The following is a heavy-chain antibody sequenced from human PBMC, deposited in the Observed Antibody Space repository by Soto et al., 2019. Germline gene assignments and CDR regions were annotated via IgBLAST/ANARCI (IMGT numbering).Heavy chain of an antibody. CDR1: GFTFSSYA. V-gene: IGHV3-30-3*01. CDR3: ARSAVAGLYYFDY. CDR2: ISYDGSNK. Sequence: GSLRLSCAASGFTFSSYAMHWVRQAPGKGLEWVAVISYDGSNKYYADSVKGRFTISRDNSKNTLYLQMNSLRAEDTAVYYCARSAVAGLYYFDYWGQGTLVTVSS. D-gene: IGHD6-19*01. J-gene: IGHJ4*02.